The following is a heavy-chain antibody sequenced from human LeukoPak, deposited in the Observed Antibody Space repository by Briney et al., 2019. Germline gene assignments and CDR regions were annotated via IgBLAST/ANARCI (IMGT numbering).Heavy chain of an antibody. V-gene: IGHV1-2*02. J-gene: IGHJ4*02. CDR3: ARGTYYDSSGYAY. CDR1: GYTFTGYY. CDR2: INPNSGGT. Sequence: ASVKVSRKASGYTFTGYYMHWLRQAPGQGLEWIGWINPNSGGTNYAQKFQGRVTMTRDTSISTAYMELSRLRSDDTAVYYCARGTYYDSSGYAYWGQGTLVTVSS. D-gene: IGHD3-22*01.